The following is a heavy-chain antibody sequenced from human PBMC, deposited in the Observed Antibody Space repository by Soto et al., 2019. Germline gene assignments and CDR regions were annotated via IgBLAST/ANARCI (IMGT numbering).Heavy chain of an antibody. Sequence: QVQLVQSGAEVKKPGASVKVSCKASGYTFTSYDINWVRQATGQGLEWMGWMNPNSGNTGYAQKFQGRVTMTRNTSIRRAYMELSSLSPEDRAVDYGARWLTTTAVGGMDVWGQGTTVTVSS. D-gene: IGHD4-4*01. CDR1: GYTFTSYD. J-gene: IGHJ6*02. CDR3: ARWLTTTAVGGMDV. V-gene: IGHV1-8*01. CDR2: MNPNSGNT.